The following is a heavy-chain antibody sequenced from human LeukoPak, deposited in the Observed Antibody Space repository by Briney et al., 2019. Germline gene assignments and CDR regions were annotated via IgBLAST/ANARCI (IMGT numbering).Heavy chain of an antibody. CDR2: IFYVGST. V-gene: IGHV4-39*07. D-gene: IGHD3-10*01. Sequence: SETLSLTCTVSGDSISSSIYYWGWIRQPPGKGLEWIGTIFYVGSTYYNPSLKSRVTISVDTSKNQFSLKLSSVTAADTAVYYCARALFLWSNHFDYWGQGTLVTVSS. CDR3: ARALFLWSNHFDY. J-gene: IGHJ4*02. CDR1: GDSISSSIYY.